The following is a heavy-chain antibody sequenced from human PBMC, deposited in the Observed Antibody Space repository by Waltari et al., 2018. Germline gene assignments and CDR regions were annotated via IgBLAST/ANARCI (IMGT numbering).Heavy chain of an antibody. J-gene: IGHJ2*01. V-gene: IGHV3-53*01. CDR3: ARDPKGYWYFDL. CDR1: GCPVNSTH. CDR2: FYSGGDT. Sequence: DVQLVESGGGLMQPGGSLGLYCAASGCPVNSTHMSWVCQAPGKGLGWVSVFYSGGDTHYADSVKGRFTVSRDNSKNTLYLQMNSLRAEDTAVYYCARDPKGYWYFDLWGRGTLVTVSS.